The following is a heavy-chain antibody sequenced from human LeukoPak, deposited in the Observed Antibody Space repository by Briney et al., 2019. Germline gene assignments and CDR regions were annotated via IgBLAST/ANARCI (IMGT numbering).Heavy chain of an antibody. CDR2: INHSGST. CDR3: ARGEGYDFWSGYQIDY. CDR1: GGSFSGYY. J-gene: IGHJ4*02. D-gene: IGHD3-3*01. V-gene: IGHV4-34*01. Sequence: SETLSLTCAVYGGSFSGYYWSWIRQPPGKGLEWIGEINHSGSTNYNPSLKSRVTISVDTSKHQFSLKLSSVTAADTAVYYCARGEGYDFWSGYQIDYWGQGTLVTVSS.